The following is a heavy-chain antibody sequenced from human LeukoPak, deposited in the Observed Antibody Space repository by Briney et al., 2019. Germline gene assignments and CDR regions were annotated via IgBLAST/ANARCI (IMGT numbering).Heavy chain of an antibody. D-gene: IGHD6-13*01. Sequence: SVKVSCKASGGTFSSYAISWVRQAPGQGLEWMGGIIPIFGTANYARKFQGRVTITSDESTSTAYMELSSLRSEDTAVYYCARVPHSSSWFYNWFDPWGQGTLVTVSS. J-gene: IGHJ5*02. CDR3: ARVPHSSSWFYNWFDP. V-gene: IGHV1-69*13. CDR1: GGTFSSYA. CDR2: IIPIFGTA.